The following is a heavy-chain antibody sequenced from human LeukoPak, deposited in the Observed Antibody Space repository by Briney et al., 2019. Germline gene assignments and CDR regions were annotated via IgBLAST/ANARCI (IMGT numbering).Heavy chain of an antibody. J-gene: IGHJ4*02. Sequence: SETLSLTCAVYGGSFSGYYWSWIRQPPGKGQEWIGEINHSGSTNYNPSLKSRVTISVDTSKNQFSLKLSSVTAADTAVYYCASDSRDGYNFDYWGQGTLVTVSS. D-gene: IGHD5-24*01. CDR1: GGSFSGYY. V-gene: IGHV4-34*01. CDR2: INHSGST. CDR3: ASDSRDGYNFDY.